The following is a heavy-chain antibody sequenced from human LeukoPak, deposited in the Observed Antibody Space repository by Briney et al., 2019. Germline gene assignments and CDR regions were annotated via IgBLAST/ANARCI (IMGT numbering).Heavy chain of an antibody. D-gene: IGHD1-26*01. CDR1: GGSISSSSYY. Sequence: PSETLSLTCTVSGGSISSSSYYWGWIRQPPGKGLEWIGSIYYSGSTYYNPSLKSRVTISVDTSKNQFSLKLSSVTAADTAVYYCASQPGDSALGYYFDPWGQGTLVTVSS. J-gene: IGHJ5*02. V-gene: IGHV4-39*01. CDR2: IYYSGST. CDR3: ASQPGDSALGYYFDP.